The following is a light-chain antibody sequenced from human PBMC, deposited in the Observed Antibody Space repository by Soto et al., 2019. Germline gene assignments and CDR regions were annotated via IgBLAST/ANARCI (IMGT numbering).Light chain of an antibody. CDR2: DVS. CDR3: SSYTSSTVV. CDR1: SSDVGGYNY. Sequence: QSALTQSASVSGSPGQSITIACTGTSSDVGGYNYVSWYQQHPGKAPKLMIYDVSNRPSGVSNRFSGSKSGNTASLTISGLLAEDEADYYCSSYTSSTVVFGGGTQLTVL. V-gene: IGLV2-14*01. J-gene: IGLJ2*01.